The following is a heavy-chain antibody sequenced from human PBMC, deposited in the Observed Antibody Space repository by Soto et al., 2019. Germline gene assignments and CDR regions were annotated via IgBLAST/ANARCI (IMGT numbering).Heavy chain of an antibody. J-gene: IGHJ5*02. D-gene: IGHD3-16*01. CDR3: GRRGPANWFDP. CDR2: IYYSGST. V-gene: IGHV4-59*01. Sequence: PSETLSLTCTVSGGSISSYYWSWIRQPPGKGLEWIGYIYYSGSTNYNPSLKSRVTISVDTSKNQFSLKLSSVTAADTAVYYCGRRGPANWFDPWGQGTLVTVSS. CDR1: GGSISSYY.